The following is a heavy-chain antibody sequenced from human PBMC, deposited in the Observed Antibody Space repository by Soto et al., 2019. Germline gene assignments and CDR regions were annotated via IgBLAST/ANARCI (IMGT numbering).Heavy chain of an antibody. D-gene: IGHD6-13*01. Sequence: ETLSLICAVYGGSFSGYYWSWIRQPPGKGLEWIGEINHSGSTNYNPSLKSRVTISVDTSKNQFSLKLSSVTAADTAVYYCARRSYRIAAVRYYYYGMDVWGQGTTVTVSS. V-gene: IGHV4-34*01. CDR1: GGSFSGYY. CDR2: INHSGST. J-gene: IGHJ6*02. CDR3: ARRSYRIAAVRYYYYGMDV.